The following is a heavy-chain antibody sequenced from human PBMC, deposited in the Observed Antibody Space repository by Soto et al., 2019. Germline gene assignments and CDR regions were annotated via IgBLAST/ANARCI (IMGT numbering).Heavy chain of an antibody. J-gene: IGHJ5*02. CDR1: GFTFSSYG. D-gene: IGHD1-7*01. Sequence: QVQLVESGGGVVQPGRSLRLSYAASGFTFSSYGMHWVRQAPGKGLEWVAVIWYDGSNKYYADSVQGRFTISRDNSKNTRYLQMNSLRAEDTAVYYCARDRNYGYNWFDPCGQGTLVTVSS. V-gene: IGHV3-33*01. CDR3: ARDRNYGYNWFDP. CDR2: IWYDGSNK.